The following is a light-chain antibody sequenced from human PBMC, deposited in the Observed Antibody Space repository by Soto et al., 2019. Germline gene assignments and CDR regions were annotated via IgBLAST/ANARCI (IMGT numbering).Light chain of an antibody. CDR1: TADMDNYVS. V-gene: IGLV2-18*01. CDR2: SVN. J-gene: IGLJ1*01. Sequence: QSLLTPPPALSVTPGPAGTILSTATTADMDNYVSVSWYQQAPGTAPKLISYSVNNRPSGAPHRCPGSTSGNTASLTISGLQAEDETDYFCSLYSSNGSLIFGPGTKVTVL. CDR3: SLYSSNGSLI.